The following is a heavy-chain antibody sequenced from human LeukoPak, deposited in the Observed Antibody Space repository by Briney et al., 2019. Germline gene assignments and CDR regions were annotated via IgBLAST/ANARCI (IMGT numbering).Heavy chain of an antibody. D-gene: IGHD6-13*01. Sequence: SSYWMSWVRQPPGKGLEWIGSIYYSGSTYYNPSLKSRVTISVDTSKNQFSLKLSSVTAADTAVYYCASRTEAAAGTDGDYWGQGTLVTVSS. J-gene: IGHJ4*02. CDR1: SSYW. CDR3: ASRTEAAAGTDGDY. V-gene: IGHV4-39*07. CDR2: IYYSGST.